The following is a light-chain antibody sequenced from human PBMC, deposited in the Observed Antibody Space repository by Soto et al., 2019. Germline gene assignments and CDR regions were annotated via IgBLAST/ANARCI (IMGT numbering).Light chain of an antibody. CDR1: QGITSY. CDR2: AAS. Sequence: DIQMAQSPSSLSASIGDRVTITCRASQGITSYLAWYQQKPGKVPKVLIYAASTLQSGVPSRFSGSGSGTDFTLTISSLQPEDVAIYYCQKYDGPPFTFGPGTTVDIK. CDR3: QKYDGPPFT. J-gene: IGKJ3*01. V-gene: IGKV1-27*01.